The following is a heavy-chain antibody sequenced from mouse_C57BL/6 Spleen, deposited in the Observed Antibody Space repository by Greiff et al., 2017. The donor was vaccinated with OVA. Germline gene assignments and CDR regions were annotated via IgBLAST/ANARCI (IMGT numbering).Heavy chain of an antibody. CDR1: GFTFSDYY. D-gene: IGHD1-1*02. V-gene: IGHV5-16*01. CDR2: INYDGSST. CDR3: ARDRWSYWYFDV. Sequence: EVKLVESAGGLVQPGRSMKLSCTASGFTFSDYYMAWVRQVPEKGLEWVANINYDGSSTYYLDSLKSRFIISRDNAKNILYLQMSSLKSEDTATYYCARDRWSYWYFDVWGTGTTVTVSS. J-gene: IGHJ1*03.